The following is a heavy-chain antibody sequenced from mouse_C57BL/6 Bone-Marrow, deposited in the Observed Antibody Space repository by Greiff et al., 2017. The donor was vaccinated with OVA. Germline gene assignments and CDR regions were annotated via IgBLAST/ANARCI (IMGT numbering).Heavy chain of an antibody. V-gene: IGHV3-6*01. CDR2: ISYDGSN. J-gene: IGHJ2*01. Sequence: EVKLQESGPGLVKPSQSLSLTCSVTGYSITSGYYWNWIRQFPGNKLEWMGYISYDGSNNYNPSLKNRISITRDTSKNQFFLKLNSVTTEDTATYYCARGSITTVEVDYWGQGTTLTVSS. D-gene: IGHD1-1*01. CDR3: ARGSITTVEVDY. CDR1: GYSITSGYY.